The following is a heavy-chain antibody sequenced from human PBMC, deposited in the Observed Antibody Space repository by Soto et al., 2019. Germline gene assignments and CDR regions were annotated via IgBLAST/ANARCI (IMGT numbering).Heavy chain of an antibody. CDR2: ISYDGSNK. J-gene: IGHJ4*02. Sequence: QVQLVESGGGVVQPGRSLRLSCAASGFTFSSYAMHWVRQATGKGLEWVAVISYDGSNKYYADSVKGRFTISRDNSKNTLYLQMNSLRAEDTAVYYCARVGHDSSGSYYFDYWGQGTLVTVSS. CDR1: GFTFSSYA. CDR3: ARVGHDSSGSYYFDY. D-gene: IGHD3-22*01. V-gene: IGHV3-30-3*01.